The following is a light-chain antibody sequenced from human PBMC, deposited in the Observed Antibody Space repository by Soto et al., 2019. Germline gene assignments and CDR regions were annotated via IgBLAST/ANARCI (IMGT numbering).Light chain of an antibody. Sequence: QSVLTQPPSMSAAPGQKVTISCSGSSFNVGSNYVSWYQQLPGTAPKLLIYDNSRRPSGIPDRISGSKSGTSATLGITGLQTGDEADYYCGTWDDSLNAGVFGGVTKLTVL. CDR2: DNS. V-gene: IGLV1-51*01. CDR3: GTWDDSLNAGV. CDR1: SFNVGSNY. J-gene: IGLJ2*01.